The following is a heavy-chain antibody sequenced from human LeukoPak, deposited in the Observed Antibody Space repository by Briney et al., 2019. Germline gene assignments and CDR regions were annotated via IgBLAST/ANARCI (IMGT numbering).Heavy chain of an antibody. CDR3: AREVAGVYCSSTSCYYDY. CDR1: GFTFSSYW. D-gene: IGHD2-2*01. Sequence: GGSLRLSCAASGFTFSSYWMSWVRQAPGKGLEWVANIKQDGSEKYYVDSVKGRFTISRDNAKNSLYLQMNSLRAEDTAVCYCAREVAGVYCSSTSCYYDYWGQGTLVTVSS. J-gene: IGHJ4*02. V-gene: IGHV3-7*01. CDR2: IKQDGSEK.